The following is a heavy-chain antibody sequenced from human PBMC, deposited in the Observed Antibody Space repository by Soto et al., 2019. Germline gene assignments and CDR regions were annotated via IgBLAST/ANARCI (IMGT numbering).Heavy chain of an antibody. V-gene: IGHV3-11*01. Sequence: GGSLRLSCAASGFTFSDYYMSWIRQAPGKGLEWVSYISSSGSTIYYADSVKGRFTISRDNAKNSLYLQMNSLRAEDTAVYYCARSMRDYDILTGYYKSSFLFDYWGQGTLVTVSS. J-gene: IGHJ4*02. D-gene: IGHD3-9*01. CDR3: ARSMRDYDILTGYYKSSFLFDY. CDR1: GFTFSDYY. CDR2: ISSSGSTI.